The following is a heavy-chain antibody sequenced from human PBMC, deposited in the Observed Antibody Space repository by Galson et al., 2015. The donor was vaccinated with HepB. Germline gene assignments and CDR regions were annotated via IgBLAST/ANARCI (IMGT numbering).Heavy chain of an antibody. V-gene: IGHV4-59*01. CDR2: IYYSGST. D-gene: IGHD2-15*01. CDR3: ARGRWWGPYYFDY. CDR1: GGSISSYY. J-gene: IGHJ4*02. Sequence: SETLSLTCTVSGGSISSYYWSWIRQPPGKGLEWIGYIYYSGSTNYNPSLKSRVTISVDTSKNQFSLKLSSVTAADTAVYYCARGRWWGPYYFDYWGQGTLVTVSS.